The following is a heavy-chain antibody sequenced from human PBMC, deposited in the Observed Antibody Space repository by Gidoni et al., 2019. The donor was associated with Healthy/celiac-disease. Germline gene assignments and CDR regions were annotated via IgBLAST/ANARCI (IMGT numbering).Heavy chain of an antibody. CDR3: ARYYYDSSCYYYVDY. V-gene: IGHV4-59*01. Sequence: QVQLQESGPGLVKPSETLSLTCTDSGGSISSYYWSWIRQPPGKGLEWIGYIYSSGSTNYNPSLKSRVTISVYTSMNQFSLKLSSVTAADTAVYYCARYYYDSSCYYYVDYWGQGTLVTVSS. CDR2: IYSSGST. CDR1: GGSISSYY. D-gene: IGHD3-22*01. J-gene: IGHJ4*02.